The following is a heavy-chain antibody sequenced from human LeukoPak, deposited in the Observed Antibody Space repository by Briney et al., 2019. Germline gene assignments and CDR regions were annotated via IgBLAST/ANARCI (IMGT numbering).Heavy chain of an antibody. Sequence: SETLSLTCTVSGGSVSSYYWSWIRQPPGKALEWIGHIYYSGSTNYNPSLKSRVTISVDTSKNQFSLKLSSVTAADTAVYYCARGGSYMEFDYWGQGTLVTVSS. V-gene: IGHV4-59*02. D-gene: IGHD1-26*01. CDR3: ARGGSYMEFDY. CDR1: GGSVSSYY. CDR2: IYYSGST. J-gene: IGHJ4*02.